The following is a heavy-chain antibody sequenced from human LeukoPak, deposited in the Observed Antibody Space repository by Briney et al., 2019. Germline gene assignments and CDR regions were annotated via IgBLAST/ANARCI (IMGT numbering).Heavy chain of an antibody. CDR1: GYSFANYW. V-gene: IGHV5-51*01. Sequence: GESLKISCKGSGYSFANYWIGWVRQMPGKGPEWMGIIYPGDSDTRYSPSFQGQVTISADRSISTAYLQWSSLKASDTAMYYCARSSSGWLLPKFYFDFWGQGTLVTVSS. CDR3: ARSSSGWLLPKFYFDF. CDR2: IYPGDSDT. D-gene: IGHD6-19*01. J-gene: IGHJ4*02.